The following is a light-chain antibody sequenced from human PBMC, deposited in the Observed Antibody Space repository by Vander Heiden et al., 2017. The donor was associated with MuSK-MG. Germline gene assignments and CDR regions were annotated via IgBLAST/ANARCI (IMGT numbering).Light chain of an antibody. CDR2: EVS. CDR3: ISYTSISTYV. J-gene: IGLJ1*01. V-gene: IGLV2-14*01. Sequence: QSALTQPASVSGSPGQSINISCTGTSSDVGGYNYVSWYQQHPGKAPKLMIYEVSNRPSGVSTRFSGSKSGNTASLTISGLQAEDEADYYCISYTSISTYVFGTGTKVTVL. CDR1: SSDVGGYNY.